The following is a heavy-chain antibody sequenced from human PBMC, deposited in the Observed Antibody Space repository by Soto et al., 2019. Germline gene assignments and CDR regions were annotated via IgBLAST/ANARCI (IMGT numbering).Heavy chain of an antibody. CDR3: ARGFIPENY. D-gene: IGHD2-2*01. J-gene: IGHJ4*02. V-gene: IGHV1-18*01. CDR2: ISTFNGNT. Sequence: QVHLVQSEGEVKKPGASVKVSCKTSGYTFSDYGVSWVRQAPGQGLEWMGWISTFNGNTKYEQKFQGRVTFSIDTSTRTVFLELTSLKFDDAAVYHCARGFIPENYWGQGTRVTVSS. CDR1: GYTFSDYG.